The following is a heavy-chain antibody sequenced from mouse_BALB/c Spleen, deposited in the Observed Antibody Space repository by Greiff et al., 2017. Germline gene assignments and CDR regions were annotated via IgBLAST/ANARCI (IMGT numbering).Heavy chain of an antibody. CDR2: ISTYYGNT. CDR1: GYTFTDYA. V-gene: IGHV1-67*01. J-gene: IGHJ1*01. D-gene: IGHD1-1*01. Sequence: QVQLQQSGPELVRPGVSVKISCKGSGYTFTDYAMHWVKQSHAKSLEWIGVISTYYGNTNYNQKFKGKATMTVDKSSSTAYMELARLTSEDSAIYYCAVYYGSAPYWYFDVWGAGTTVTVSS. CDR3: AVYYGSAPYWYFDV.